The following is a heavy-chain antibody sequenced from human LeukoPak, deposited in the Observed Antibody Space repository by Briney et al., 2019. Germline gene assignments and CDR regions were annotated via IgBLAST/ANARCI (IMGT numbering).Heavy chain of an antibody. Sequence: GGSLRLSCAASGFTFGNSWVHWVRQAPGKGLVWVSLTNADGSTATYADSVKGRFTISRDNARNTLSPQMNSLTIEDTAVYYCVVVVEPPDSDGFDVWGQGTMITVSS. D-gene: IGHD1-14*01. CDR2: TNADGSTA. V-gene: IGHV3-74*01. CDR3: VVVVEPPDSDGFDV. CDR1: GFTFGNSW. J-gene: IGHJ3*01.